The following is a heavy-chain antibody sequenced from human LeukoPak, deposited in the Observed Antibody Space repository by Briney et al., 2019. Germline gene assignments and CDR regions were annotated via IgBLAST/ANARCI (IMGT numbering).Heavy chain of an antibody. Sequence: SETLSLTCTVSGGSISSYYWSWIRQPAGKGLEWIGQIHTSGSTNYNPSLKSRVAMSVDTSKNQFSLELSSVTAADTAVYYCAGRAQTTGWSFDYWGQGALVTVSS. CDR2: IHTSGST. J-gene: IGHJ4*02. D-gene: IGHD6-19*01. V-gene: IGHV4-4*07. CDR1: GGSISSYY. CDR3: AGRAQTTGWSFDY.